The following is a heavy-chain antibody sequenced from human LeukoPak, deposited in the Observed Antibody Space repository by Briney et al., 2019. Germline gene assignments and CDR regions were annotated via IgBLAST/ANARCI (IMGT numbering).Heavy chain of an antibody. V-gene: IGHV3-9*01. CDR2: ISWNSGSI. CDR3: AKGDWLDY. J-gene: IGHJ4*02. Sequence: GWSLRLSCAASGFSFDDFAMHWVRQAPGRGLEWVSGISWNSGSITYADSVKGRFTISRDNAKSSLYLQMDSLRTEDTALYYCAKGDWLDYWGQGTLVTVSS. CDR1: GFSFDDFA. D-gene: IGHD1-26*01.